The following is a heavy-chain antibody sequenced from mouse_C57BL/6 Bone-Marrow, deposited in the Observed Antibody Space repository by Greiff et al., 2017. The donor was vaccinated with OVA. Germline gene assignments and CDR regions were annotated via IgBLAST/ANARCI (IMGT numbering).Heavy chain of an antibody. J-gene: IGHJ3*01. D-gene: IGHD2-1*01. CDR2: LNYGGSST. CDR3: AREGGFGNYVWFAY. CDR1: GFTFSDYY. V-gene: IGHV5-16*01. Sequence: EVQLVESEGGLVQPGSSMKLSCTASGFTFSDYYMAWVRQVPEKGLEWVANLNYGGSSTYYLDSLKSRFIISRDNAKNILYLQMSSLKSEYTATYYCAREGGFGNYVWFAYWGQGTLVTVSA.